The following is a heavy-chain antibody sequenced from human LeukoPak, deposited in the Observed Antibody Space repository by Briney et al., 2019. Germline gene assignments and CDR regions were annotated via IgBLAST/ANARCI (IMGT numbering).Heavy chain of an antibody. CDR2: MNPNSGNT. J-gene: IGHJ6*02. V-gene: IGHV1-8*01. CDR3: ARPPSSGGYFYYYGMDV. D-gene: IGHD6-25*01. CDR1: GYTFTTYD. Sequence: HRASVKVSCKASGYTFTTYDINWVRQATGQGLEWMGWMNPNSGNTGYAQDFQGRVTMTRDTSISTAYMELSSLRSEDTAVYYCARPPSSGGYFYYYGMDVWGQGTTVTVS.